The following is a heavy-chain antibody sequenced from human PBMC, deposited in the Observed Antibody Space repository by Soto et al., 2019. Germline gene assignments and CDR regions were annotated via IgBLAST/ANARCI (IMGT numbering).Heavy chain of an antibody. J-gene: IGHJ6*02. Sequence: GGSLRLSCAASGFTFSSYWMSWVRQAPGKGLEWVANIKQDGSEEYYVDSVKGRFTISRDNAKNSLYLQMNSLRAEDTAVYHCARGPGWNNYYGMDVWGQGTTVTVSS. CDR3: ARGPGWNNYYGMDV. D-gene: IGHD1-1*01. CDR1: GFTFSSYW. V-gene: IGHV3-7*03. CDR2: IKQDGSEE.